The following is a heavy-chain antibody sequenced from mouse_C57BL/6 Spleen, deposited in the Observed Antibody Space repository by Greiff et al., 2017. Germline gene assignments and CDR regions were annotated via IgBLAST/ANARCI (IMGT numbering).Heavy chain of an antibody. D-gene: IGHD3-2*02. CDR3: AIDQDRYYFDY. V-gene: IGHV5-4*01. CDR1: GFTFSSYA. CDR2: ISDGGSYT. J-gene: IGHJ2*01. Sequence: EVQVVESGGGLVKPGGSLKLSCAASGFTFSSYAMSWVRQTPEKRLEWVATISDGGSYTYYPDNVKGRFTISRDNAKNNLYLQMSHLKSEDTAMYYCAIDQDRYYFDYWGQGTTLTVSS.